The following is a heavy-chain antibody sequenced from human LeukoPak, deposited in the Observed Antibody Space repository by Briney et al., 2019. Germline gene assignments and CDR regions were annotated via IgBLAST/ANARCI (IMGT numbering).Heavy chain of an antibody. Sequence: SETLSPTCTVSGGSISSSSYYWGWIRQPPGKGLEWIGSIYYSGSTYYNPSLKSRVTISVDTSKNQFSLKLSSVTAADTAVYYCARLTASFTTVTARNPTDYWGQGTLVTVSS. CDR2: IYYSGST. D-gene: IGHD4-17*01. V-gene: IGHV4-39*01. J-gene: IGHJ4*02. CDR1: GGSISSSSYY. CDR3: ARLTASFTTVTARNPTDY.